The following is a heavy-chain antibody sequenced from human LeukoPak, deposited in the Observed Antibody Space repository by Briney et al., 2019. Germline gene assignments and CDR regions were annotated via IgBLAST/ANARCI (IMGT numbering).Heavy chain of an antibody. CDR1: GFTFSSYS. J-gene: IGHJ6*02. CDR3: ARDQVVVPAGRPWKYYYYYGMDV. D-gene: IGHD2-2*01. CDR2: ISSSSSYI. Sequence: GGSLRFSCAASGFTFSSYSMNWVRQAPGKGLEWVSSISSSSSYIYYADSVKGRFTISRDNAKNSLYLQMNSLRAEDTAVYYCARDQVVVPAGRPWKYYYYYGMDVWGQGTTVTVSS. V-gene: IGHV3-21*01.